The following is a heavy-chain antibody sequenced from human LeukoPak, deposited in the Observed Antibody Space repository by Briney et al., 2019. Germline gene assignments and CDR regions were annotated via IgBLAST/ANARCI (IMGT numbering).Heavy chain of an antibody. Sequence: PGGSLRLSCAASGFTFSSHSMNWVRQTPGKGLEWVSYISSGSSARYYADSVKGRFTISRDDARNSLYLQMNSLRAEDTAVYYCARTKPWPNSDVFDMWGQGTLVIVSS. D-gene: IGHD6-19*01. CDR1: GFTFSSHS. CDR2: ISSGSSAR. CDR3: ARTKPWPNSDVFDM. J-gene: IGHJ3*02. V-gene: IGHV3-48*01.